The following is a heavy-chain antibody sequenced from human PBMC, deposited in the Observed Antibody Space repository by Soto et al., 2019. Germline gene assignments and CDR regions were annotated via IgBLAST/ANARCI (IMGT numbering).Heavy chain of an antibody. V-gene: IGHV3-30*18. Sequence: QVQLVESGGGVVQPGRSLRLSCAASGFTFSSYGMHWVRQAPGKGLEWVAGISYDGSSKYYADSVKGRFNISRDNSKNTLYLQMNGLRADDTAVYDGANDPGYSSSWDFFPDAYWGQGTLVAVST. CDR2: ISYDGSSK. J-gene: IGHJ4*02. CDR3: ANDPGYSSSWDFFPDAY. D-gene: IGHD6-13*01. CDR1: GFTFSSYG.